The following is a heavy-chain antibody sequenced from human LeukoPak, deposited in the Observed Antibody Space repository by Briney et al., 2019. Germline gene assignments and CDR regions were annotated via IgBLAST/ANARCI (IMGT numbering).Heavy chain of an antibody. V-gene: IGHV4-59*01. CDR3: ARGSNYVPYYMDV. J-gene: IGHJ6*03. D-gene: IGHD4-11*01. CDR2: IYYSGST. Sequence: SETLPLTCTVSGGSISSYYWSWIRQPPWKGLEWIGYIYYSGSTHYNPSLKSRVTISVDTSKSQFSLKLSSVTAADTAVYYCARGSNYVPYYMDVWGKGTTVTVSS. CDR1: GGSISSYY.